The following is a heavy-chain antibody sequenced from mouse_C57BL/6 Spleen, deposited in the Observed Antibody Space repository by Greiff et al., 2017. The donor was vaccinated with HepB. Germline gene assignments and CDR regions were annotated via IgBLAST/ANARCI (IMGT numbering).Heavy chain of an antibody. V-gene: IGHV1-18*01. Sequence: VQLLQSGPELVKPGASVKIPCKASGYTFTDYNMAWVKQSPGKSLEWIGDIIPNNGGTIYNQKFKGKATLTVDKSSSTAYMQLRSLTSEDTAVYYCARWTQIRLEGFAYWGQGTLVTVSA. J-gene: IGHJ3*01. CDR2: IIPNNGGT. CDR1: GYTFTDYN. CDR3: ARWTQIRLEGFAY. D-gene: IGHD3-2*02.